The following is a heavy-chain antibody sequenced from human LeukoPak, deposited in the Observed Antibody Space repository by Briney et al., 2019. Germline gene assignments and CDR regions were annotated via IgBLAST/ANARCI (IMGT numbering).Heavy chain of an antibody. D-gene: IGHD3-3*01. Sequence: SETLSLTCTVSGGSISSSTYYWNWIRQYPGKGLEWIGYIYYSGSTNYNPSLKSRVTISVDTSKNQFSLKLSSVTAADTAVYYCARGPNPYDFWSGYRSTYFDYWGQGTLVTVSS. J-gene: IGHJ4*02. CDR3: ARGPNPYDFWSGYRSTYFDY. CDR2: IYYSGST. V-gene: IGHV4-61*01. CDR1: GGSISSSTYY.